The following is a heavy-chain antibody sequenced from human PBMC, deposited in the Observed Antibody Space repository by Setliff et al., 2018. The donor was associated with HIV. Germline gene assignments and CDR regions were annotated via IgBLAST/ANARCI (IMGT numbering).Heavy chain of an antibody. Sequence: GGSLRLSCAASGFTFSTYAMNWVRQTPGKGLEWVSYISASSANIHYADSVRGRFTISRDNAKNTLYLQTNSLRGDDTAVYYCASDPSYGSSLYYYMDAWGKGTTVTVSS. D-gene: IGHD6-13*01. CDR2: ISASSANI. J-gene: IGHJ6*03. CDR1: GFTFSTYA. V-gene: IGHV3-48*01. CDR3: ASDPSYGSSLYYYMDA.